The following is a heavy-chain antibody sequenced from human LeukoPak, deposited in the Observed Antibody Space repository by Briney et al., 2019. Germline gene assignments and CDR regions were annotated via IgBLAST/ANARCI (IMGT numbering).Heavy chain of an antibody. D-gene: IGHD6-6*01. CDR3: ARWVSGQLVLDVDY. J-gene: IGHJ4*02. CDR1: GYTFTGYY. CDR2: INPNSGGT. Sequence: ASVKVSCKAPGYTFTGYYMRWVRQAPGQGLEWMGWINPNSGGTNYAQKFQGGVTMTRDTSISTAYMELSRLRSDDTAVYYCARWVSGQLVLDVDYWGQGTLVTVSS. V-gene: IGHV1-2*02.